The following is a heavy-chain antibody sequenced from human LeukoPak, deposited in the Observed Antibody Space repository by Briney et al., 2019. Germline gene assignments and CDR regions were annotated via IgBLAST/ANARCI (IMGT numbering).Heavy chain of an antibody. CDR3: ARGLDFDWLGFDY. Sequence: GASVKVSCKASGYTFTNFGISWVRQAPGQGLEWMGWITPYNGNTNYAQKLQGRVTLTTDTSTSTAYMELRSLRSDDTAVYYCARGLDFDWLGFDYWGQGTLVTVSS. CDR2: ITPYNGNT. V-gene: IGHV1-18*01. CDR1: GYTFTNFG. D-gene: IGHD3-9*01. J-gene: IGHJ4*02.